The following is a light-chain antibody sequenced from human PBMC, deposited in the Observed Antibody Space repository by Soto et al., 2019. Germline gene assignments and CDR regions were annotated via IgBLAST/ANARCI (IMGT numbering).Light chain of an antibody. CDR1: RSLLHSSGYNY. Sequence: DVVMTQSPLSLPVTLVHPASISCGSSRSLLHSSGYNYLDWYLQKPGQSPQLLIYLGSTRASGVPDRFSGGGSGTEFTLKISRVEAEDAGVYYCMQALQTPLTFGRGTKVDI. V-gene: IGKV2-28*01. CDR2: LGS. CDR3: MQALQTPLT. J-gene: IGKJ4*01.